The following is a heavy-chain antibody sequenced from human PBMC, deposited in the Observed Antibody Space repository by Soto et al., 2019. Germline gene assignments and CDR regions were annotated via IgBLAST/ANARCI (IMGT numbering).Heavy chain of an antibody. V-gene: IGHV3-53*01. D-gene: IGHD6-13*01. Sequence: GGSLRLSCAASGFTVSTNYMSWVRQAPGKGLEWVSFIYSGGSTYYADSVKGRFTISRDNSKNTLYLQMNSLRAEETALYYCARLIIASVGYYFDXWGQGTLVTVSX. CDR3: ARLIIASVGYYFDX. CDR2: IYSGGST. J-gene: IGHJ4*02. CDR1: GFTVSTNY.